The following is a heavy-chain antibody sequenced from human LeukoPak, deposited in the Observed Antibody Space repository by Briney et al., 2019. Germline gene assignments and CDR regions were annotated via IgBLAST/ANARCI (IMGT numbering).Heavy chain of an antibody. D-gene: IGHD1-26*01. J-gene: IGHJ5*02. CDR3: AKDMELAS. CDR1: EFTFRDAA. CDR2: ISSSGANA. Sequence: GGSLRLSCAASEFTFRDAAMTWVRQAPGKGLEWVSLISSSGANAYYADSVKGRSTISRDNSKNTLYLQMNNLRGEDTAEYYCAKDMELASWGQGTLVTVSS. V-gene: IGHV3-23*01.